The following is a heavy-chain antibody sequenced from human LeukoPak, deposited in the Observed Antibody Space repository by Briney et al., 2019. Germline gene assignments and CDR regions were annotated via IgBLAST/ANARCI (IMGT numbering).Heavy chain of an antibody. CDR2: FSYSGGT. CDR3: AREGPLGKYYDY. Sequence: SETLSLTCTVSGGSINNLFWTWIPQPPGKGLEWIGYFSYSGGTTYNPSLKSRVTISIDTSKNQFSLNLNSVTAADTAVYYCAREGPLGKYYDYWGPGTLVTVSS. D-gene: IGHD3-16*01. CDR1: GGSINNLF. V-gene: IGHV4-59*01. J-gene: IGHJ4*02.